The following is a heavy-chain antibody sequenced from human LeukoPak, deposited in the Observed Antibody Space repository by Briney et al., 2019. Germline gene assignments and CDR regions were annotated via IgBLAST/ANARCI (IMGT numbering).Heavy chain of an antibody. CDR1: GFTFNYFW. Sequence: GGSLRLSCAASGFTFNYFWMHWVRQVPGKGPVWVSGINNDGTATYYADSVKGRFTISRDNAKNTVYPQMNDLRAEDTSVYFCATVSEYWGQGTLVTVSS. J-gene: IGHJ4*02. CDR2: INNDGTAT. V-gene: IGHV3-74*01. CDR3: ATVSEY.